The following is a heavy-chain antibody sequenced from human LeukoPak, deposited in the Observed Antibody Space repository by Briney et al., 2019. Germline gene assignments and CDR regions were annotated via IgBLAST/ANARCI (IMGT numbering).Heavy chain of an antibody. Sequence: PGGSLRLSCAASGFTFSSYAMSWFRQAPGKGLEWVSAISGSGGSTYYADSVKGRFTISRDNSKNTLYLQMNSLRAEDTAVYYCAKSQLLWFGEDFDYWGQGTLVTVSS. J-gene: IGHJ4*02. V-gene: IGHV3-23*01. CDR1: GFTFSSYA. D-gene: IGHD3-10*01. CDR3: AKSQLLWFGEDFDY. CDR2: ISGSGGST.